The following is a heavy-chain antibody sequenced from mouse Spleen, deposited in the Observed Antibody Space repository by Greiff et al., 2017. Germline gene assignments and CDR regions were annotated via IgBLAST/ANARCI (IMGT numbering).Heavy chain of an antibody. CDR3: TRGWAHDY. D-gene: IGHD3-3*01. CDR2: IDPETGGT. V-gene: IGHV1-15*01. Sequence: QVQLKQSGAELVRPGTSVTLSCKASVYTFTDYEMHWVKQTPVHGLEWVGTIDPETGGTAYNQKFKGKATLTADKSSSTAYMNLRSLTSEDSAVYYCTRGWAHDYWGQGTTLTVSS. J-gene: IGHJ2*01. CDR1: VYTFTDYE.